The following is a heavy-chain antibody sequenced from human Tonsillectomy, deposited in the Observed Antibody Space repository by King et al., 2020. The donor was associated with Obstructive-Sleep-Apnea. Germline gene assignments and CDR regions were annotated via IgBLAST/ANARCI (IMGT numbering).Heavy chain of an antibody. CDR2: ISGSSTYT. CDR3: ARVVGSSTWYYFDY. Sequence: VQLVESGGGLVKPGRSLRLSCAASGFTFSDYYMSWIRQAPGKGLEWVSYISGSSTYTNYAESVKVRFTISRDNAKSSLYLQMNSLRADDTAVYYCARVVGSSTWYYFDYWGQGTLVTVSS. V-gene: IGHV3-11*06. CDR1: GFTFSDYY. D-gene: IGHD6-13*01. J-gene: IGHJ4*02.